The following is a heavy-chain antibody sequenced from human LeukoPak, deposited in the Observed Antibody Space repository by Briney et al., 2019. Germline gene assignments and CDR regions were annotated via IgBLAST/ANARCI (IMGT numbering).Heavy chain of an antibody. CDR1: GFTFSNYW. J-gene: IGHJ4*02. V-gene: IGHV3-7*01. CDR2: IKQDGSEK. CDR3: AKIQYYYDSSGSNVDY. Sequence: GGSLRLSCVASGFTFSNYWMSWVRQAPGKGLEWVANIKQDGSEKYYVDSVKGRFTISRDNSKNTLYLQMNSLRAEDTAVYYCAKIQYYYDSSGSNVDYWGQGTLVTVSS. D-gene: IGHD3-22*01.